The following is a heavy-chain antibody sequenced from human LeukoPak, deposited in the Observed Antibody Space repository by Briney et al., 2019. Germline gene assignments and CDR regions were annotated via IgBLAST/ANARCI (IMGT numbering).Heavy chain of an antibody. CDR1: GGSVSSYY. CDR3: ARHYYYASGSPFDY. Sequence: SETLSLTCSVSGGSVSSYYWSWIRQPPGKGLEWIGYIYDSGSTNYNPSLKSRVTISVDTSKNQFSLNLSSVTAADAGVYFCARHYYYASGSPFDYWGQGTLVTVSS. J-gene: IGHJ4*02. D-gene: IGHD3-10*01. CDR2: IYDSGST. V-gene: IGHV4-59*02.